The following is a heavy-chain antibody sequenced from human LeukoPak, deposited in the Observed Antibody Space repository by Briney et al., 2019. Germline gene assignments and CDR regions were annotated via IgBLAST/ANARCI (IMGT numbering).Heavy chain of an antibody. Sequence: GESLKISCKGSGYSFTSYWNGWVRQMPGKGLEWMGIIYPGDSDTRYSPSFQGQVTISADKSISTAYLQWISLKASDTAMYYCARRVGSSWIHFDYWGQGTLVTVSS. CDR1: GYSFTSYW. CDR2: IYPGDSDT. V-gene: IGHV5-51*01. CDR3: ARRVGSSWIHFDY. J-gene: IGHJ4*02. D-gene: IGHD6-13*01.